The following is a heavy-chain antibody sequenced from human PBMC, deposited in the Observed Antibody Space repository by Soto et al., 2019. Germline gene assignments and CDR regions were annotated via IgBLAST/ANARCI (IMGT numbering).Heavy chain of an antibody. CDR3: ARDQGAGVPEYYFDY. V-gene: IGHV1-18*01. Sequence: QVQLVQSGAEVKKPGASVKVSCKASGYTFTSYGISWVRQAPGLGLEWMGWISAYNGNTNYAQKLQGRVTMTTDTSTSTAYMELRSLRSDDTAVYYSARDQGAGVPEYYFDYWGQGTLVTVSS. CDR1: GYTFTSYG. CDR2: ISAYNGNT. D-gene: IGHD2-8*01. J-gene: IGHJ4*02.